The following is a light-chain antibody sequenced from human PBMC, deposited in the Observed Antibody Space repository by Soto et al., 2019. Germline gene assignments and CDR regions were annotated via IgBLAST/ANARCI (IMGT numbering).Light chain of an antibody. Sequence: QSVLTQSPSASGTPGPRVSISCSGSSSNIGGNPVNWYHQVPGTAPKLLIYSNDQRPSGVPDRFSGSKSGTSASLAISGLQSEDEADFFCAVWDDSLNAVLFGGGTQLTVL. CDR2: SND. J-gene: IGLJ2*01. CDR1: SSNIGGNP. V-gene: IGLV1-44*01. CDR3: AVWDDSLNAVL.